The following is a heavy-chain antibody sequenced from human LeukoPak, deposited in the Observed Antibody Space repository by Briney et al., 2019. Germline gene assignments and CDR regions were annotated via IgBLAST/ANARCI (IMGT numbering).Heavy chain of an antibody. CDR3: ARERHSGKWLHTYYFSAMDL. D-gene: IGHD3-3*01. V-gene: IGHV3-21*01. Sequence: PGGSLRLSCAASGFIFSNHDMNWVRQAPGKGLEWVSYIGSSSSDIYYSDAVEGRFTISRDNARNSLFLEMNSLSAEDTAIYYCARERHSGKWLHTYYFSAMDLWGQGTTVIVS. CDR2: IGSSSSDI. J-gene: IGHJ6*02. CDR1: GFIFSNHD.